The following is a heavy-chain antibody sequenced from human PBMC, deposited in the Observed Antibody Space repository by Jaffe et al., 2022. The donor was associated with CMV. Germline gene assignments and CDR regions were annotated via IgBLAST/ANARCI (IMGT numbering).Heavy chain of an antibody. CDR3: AKNPWLIRGYYHYGMDV. CDR1: GGSTRGNY. J-gene: IGHJ6*02. D-gene: IGHD6-19*01. Sequence: QVQLQESGPGLVKPSETLTLTCSISGGSTRGNYWNWVRQSPGTGLEWIGDIFHSGTTNYNPSLKSRVSISVDTSRSQFYLTLRSVTAADTAVYYCAKNPWLIRGYYHYGMDVWGQGTTVTVSS. V-gene: IGHV4-59*13. CDR2: IFHSGTT.